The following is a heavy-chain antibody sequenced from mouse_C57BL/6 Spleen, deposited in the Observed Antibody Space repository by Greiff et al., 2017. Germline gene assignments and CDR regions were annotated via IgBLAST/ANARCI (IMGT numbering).Heavy chain of an antibody. V-gene: IGHV14-4*01. J-gene: IGHJ4*01. CDR2: IDPENGDT. D-gene: IGHD1-1*01. CDR1: GFNIKDDY. CDR3: TTRYGSSREDY. Sequence: EVQLQQSGAELVRPGASVKLSCTASGFNIKDDYMHWVKQRPEQGLEWIGWIDPENGDTEYASKFQGKATITADTSSNTAYLQLSSLTSEDTAVYYCTTRYGSSREDYWGQGTSVTVSS.